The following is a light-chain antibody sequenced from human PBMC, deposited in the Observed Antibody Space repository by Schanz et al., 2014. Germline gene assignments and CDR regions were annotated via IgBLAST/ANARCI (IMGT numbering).Light chain of an antibody. CDR2: GAS. J-gene: IGKJ1*01. CDR3: QQYNIWPPTLT. Sequence: EIVMTQSPATLSVSPGERATLSCRASQSVSSNLAWYQQKPGQAPRLLIYGASTRATGIPARFSGSGSGTEFTLTISSLQSEDFAVYYCQQYNIWPPTLTFGQGTRVEIK. CDR1: QSVSSN. V-gene: IGKV3-15*01.